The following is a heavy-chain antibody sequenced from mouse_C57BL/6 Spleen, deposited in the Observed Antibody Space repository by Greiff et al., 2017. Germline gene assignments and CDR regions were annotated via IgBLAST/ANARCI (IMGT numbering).Heavy chain of an antibody. CDR1: GYTFTDYY. J-gene: IGHJ2*01. V-gene: IGHV1-76*01. CDR3: AREGGTAQAYFDY. Sequence: VMLVESGAELVRPGASVKLSCKASGYTFTDYYINWVKQRPGQGLEWIARIYPGSGNTYYNEKFKGKATLTAEKSSSTAYMQLSSLTSEGSAVYFCAREGGTAQAYFDYGGQGTTLTVSS. D-gene: IGHD3-2*02. CDR2: IYPGSGNT.